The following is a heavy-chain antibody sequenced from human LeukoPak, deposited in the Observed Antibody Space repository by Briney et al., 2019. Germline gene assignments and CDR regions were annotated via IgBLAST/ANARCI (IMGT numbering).Heavy chain of an antibody. J-gene: IGHJ4*02. CDR1: GFTFSSYG. D-gene: IGHD6-13*01. Sequence: GGSLRLSCAASGFTFSSYGMHWVRQAPGKGLEWVAVIWYDGSNKYYADSVKGRFTISRDNSKNTLYLQMNGLRAEDTAVYYCARGSSSSWYLPFDYWGQGTLVTVSS. V-gene: IGHV3-33*01. CDR3: ARGSSSSWYLPFDY. CDR2: IWYDGSNK.